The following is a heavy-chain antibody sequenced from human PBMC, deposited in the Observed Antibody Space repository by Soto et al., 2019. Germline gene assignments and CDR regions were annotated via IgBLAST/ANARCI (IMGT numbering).Heavy chain of an antibody. V-gene: IGHV2-5*01. Sequence: GSGPTLVNPTQTLTLTCTFSGFSLTTSGVGVGWIRQPPGKALDWLALIYWNDDKRYSPSLKSRLTITKDTSKNQVVLTMTNMDPVDTATYYCAHSPPVFCSSTTCLEYLHHWGQGTLVTVSS. J-gene: IGHJ1*01. D-gene: IGHD2-2*01. CDR3: AHSPPVFCSSTTCLEYLHH. CDR1: GFSLTTSGVG. CDR2: IYWNDDK.